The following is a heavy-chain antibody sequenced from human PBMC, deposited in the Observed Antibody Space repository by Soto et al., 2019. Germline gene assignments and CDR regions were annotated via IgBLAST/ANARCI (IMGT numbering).Heavy chain of an antibody. Sequence: PSETLSLNCAVYGGSFSGYYWSWIRQPPGKGLEWIGEINHSGSTNYNPSLKSRVTISVDTSKNQFSLKLSSVTAADTAVYYCASSNIAAAGFYYYGMDVWGRGTTVT. D-gene: IGHD6-13*01. J-gene: IGHJ6*02. CDR1: GGSFSGYY. V-gene: IGHV4-34*01. CDR2: INHSGST. CDR3: ASSNIAAAGFYYYGMDV.